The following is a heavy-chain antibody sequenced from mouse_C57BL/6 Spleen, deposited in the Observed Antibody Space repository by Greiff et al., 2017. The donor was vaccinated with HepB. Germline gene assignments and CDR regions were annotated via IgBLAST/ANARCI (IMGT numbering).Heavy chain of an antibody. CDR1: GFTFSDYY. D-gene: IGHD4-1*01. J-gene: IGHJ4*01. V-gene: IGHV5-12*01. Sequence: EVKVVESGGGLVQPGGSLKLSCAASGFTFSDYYMYWVRQTPEKRLEWVAYISNGGGSTYYPDTVKGRFTISRDNAKNTLYLQMSRLKSEETAMYYCARQGLGPHYYAMDYWGQGTSVTVSS. CDR3: ARQGLGPHYYAMDY. CDR2: ISNGGGST.